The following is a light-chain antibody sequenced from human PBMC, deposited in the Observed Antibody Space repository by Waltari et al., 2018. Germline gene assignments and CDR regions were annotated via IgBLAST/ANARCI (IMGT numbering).Light chain of an antibody. V-gene: IGLV7-43*01. CDR2: GTS. CDR3: LLHCGGAVV. J-gene: IGLJ2*01. CDR1: SGAVTSGSN. Sequence: QTVVTQEASLTVSPGGTVTLTCASSSGAVTSGSNPNWFQQKPGQAPRPSIYGTSNKYSWTPVRFLGSLLGDKAALTLSHVQPEDEADYYCLLHCGGAVVFGGGTKLTVL.